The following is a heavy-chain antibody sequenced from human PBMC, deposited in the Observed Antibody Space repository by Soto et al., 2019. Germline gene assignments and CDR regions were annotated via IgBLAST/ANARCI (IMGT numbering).Heavy chain of an antibody. V-gene: IGHV3-49*03. CDR1: GFTFGDYA. Sequence: GGSLRLSCTASGFTFGDYAMSWFRQAPGKGLEWVGFIRSKAYGGTTEYAASVKGRFTISRDDSKSIAYLQMNSLKTEDTAVYYCTRNWNDEGSYNMDVWGKGTTVTVSS. CDR2: IRSKAYGGTT. J-gene: IGHJ6*03. D-gene: IGHD1-1*01. CDR3: TRNWNDEGSYNMDV.